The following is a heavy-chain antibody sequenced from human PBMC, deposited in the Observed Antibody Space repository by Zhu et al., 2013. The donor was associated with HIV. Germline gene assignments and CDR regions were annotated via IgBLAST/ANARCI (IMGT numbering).Heavy chain of an antibody. D-gene: IGHD3-22*01. J-gene: IGHJ3*02. V-gene: IGHV3-74*01. CDR3: ARDKGRGDRSGYYYMMNAFDM. CDR1: GFTFNKDW. Sequence: EVQLVESGGGLVQPGGSLRLSCAASGFTFNKDWMHWARQAPGKGLVWVSRISDDGSRTTYADSVKGRFTISRDNAKNTLYLQVNNLRAEDTAVYYCARDKGRGDRSGYYYMMNAFDMWGQGTMVTGLF. CDR2: ISDDGSRT.